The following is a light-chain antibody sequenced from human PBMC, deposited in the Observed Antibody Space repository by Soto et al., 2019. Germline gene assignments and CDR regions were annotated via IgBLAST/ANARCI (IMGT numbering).Light chain of an antibody. CDR1: QSISYW. CDR3: QQYYSYLLT. CDR2: DAS. Sequence: IQPTHSPCSLSAPVGERDTMTCRASQSISYWLAWYQQKPGKAPKLLISDASFLESGVPSRFSGSGSGTDFTLTISCLQSEDFATYYCQQYYSYLLTFGQGTRLEIK. V-gene: IGKV1-5*01. J-gene: IGKJ5*01.